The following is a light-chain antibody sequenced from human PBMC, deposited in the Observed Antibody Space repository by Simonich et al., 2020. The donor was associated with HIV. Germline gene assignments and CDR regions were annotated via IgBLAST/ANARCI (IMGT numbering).Light chain of an antibody. Sequence: DIVMTQSPDSLAVSLGERATINCKSSPSVLYNSNNKDYLAWYQQKAGQPPKLLIYWDATRESGVPDRFSGSGSGTNFTLTISSLQAEDVAVYYCQQYYSTWTFGQGTKVEIK. CDR1: PSVLYNSNNKDY. J-gene: IGKJ1*01. CDR2: WDA. CDR3: QQYYSTWT. V-gene: IGKV4-1*01.